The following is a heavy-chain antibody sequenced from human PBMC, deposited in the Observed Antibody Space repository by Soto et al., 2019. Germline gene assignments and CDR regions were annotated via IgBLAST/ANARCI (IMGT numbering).Heavy chain of an antibody. CDR2: ISTYNGNT. CDR3: AMERYCSGANCRQLDS. D-gene: IGHD2-15*01. Sequence: QVQLVQSGAEVKKPGASVKVSCKASGYTFSTYGFSWVRQAPGQGLEWLGWISTYNGNTNYTQNLQGRVTMTTDSSTSTAYMELSSPISDDTAVYYSAMERYCSGANCRQLDSWTQGSLVTVSS. J-gene: IGHJ5*01. CDR1: GYTFSTYG. V-gene: IGHV1-18*01.